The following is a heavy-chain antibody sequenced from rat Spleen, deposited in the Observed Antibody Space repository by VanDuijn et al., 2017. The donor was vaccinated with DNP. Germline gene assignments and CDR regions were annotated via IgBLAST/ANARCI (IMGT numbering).Heavy chain of an antibody. D-gene: IGHD1-11*01. CDR3: ARERRGFWYFDF. J-gene: IGHJ1*01. V-gene: IGHV2-30*01. CDR1: GFSLTSYN. Sequence: QVQLKESGPVLVQASETLSLTCTVSGFSLTSYNVHWVRQPTGKGLEWMGVIWTGGSTDYNSALKSRLSISRDTSKSQVFLKMNSLQTEDIATYYCARERRGFWYFDFWGPGTMVTVSS. CDR2: IWTGGST.